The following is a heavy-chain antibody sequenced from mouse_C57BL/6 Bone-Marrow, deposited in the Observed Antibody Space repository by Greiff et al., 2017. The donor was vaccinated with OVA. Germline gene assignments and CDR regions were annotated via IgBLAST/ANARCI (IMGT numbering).Heavy chain of an antibody. Sequence: EVQLQQSGPELVKPGASVKISCKASGYSFTGYYMNWVKQSPEKSLEWIGEINPSTGGTTYNQKFKAKATLTVDKSSSTAYMQLKSLTSEGSAVYYGARGGTSPFAYWGQGTLVTVSA. CDR1: GYSFTGYY. CDR2: INPSTGGT. D-gene: IGHD4-1*01. CDR3: ARGGTSPFAY. V-gene: IGHV1-42*01. J-gene: IGHJ3*01.